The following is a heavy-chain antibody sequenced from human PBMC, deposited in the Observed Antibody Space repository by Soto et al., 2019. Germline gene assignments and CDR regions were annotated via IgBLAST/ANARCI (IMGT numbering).Heavy chain of an antibody. Sequence: ASVTVSCKASGYTLTNYAIHWVRQAPGQTLEWMGWINAGNGDTKYSQKFQGRVSITRDTSATTAYMELSNLRSDDTAIYYCARDLGSGYEPGDYWGQGTQVTVSS. D-gene: IGHD5-12*01. CDR1: GYTLTNYA. CDR3: ARDLGSGYEPGDY. J-gene: IGHJ4*02. CDR2: INAGNGDT. V-gene: IGHV1-3*01.